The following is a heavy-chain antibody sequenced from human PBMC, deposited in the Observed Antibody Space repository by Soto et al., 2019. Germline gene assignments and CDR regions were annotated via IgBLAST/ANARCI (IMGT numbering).Heavy chain of an antibody. Sequence: QVQLQESGPGLVKPSQTLSLPCTVSGGSISSGGYYWSWIRQHPGKGLEWIGYISYSEHTFYNPSLRSRLTILLDPSTNQFALRLSSVTAADTAVYYCAISTQWIAFHIWGQGTMVTVSS. CDR3: AISTQWIAFHI. V-gene: IGHV4-31*03. CDR1: GGSISSGGYY. D-gene: IGHD2-2*03. J-gene: IGHJ3*02. CDR2: ISYSEHT.